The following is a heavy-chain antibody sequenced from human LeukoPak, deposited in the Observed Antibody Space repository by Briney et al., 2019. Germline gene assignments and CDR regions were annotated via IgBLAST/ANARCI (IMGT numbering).Heavy chain of an antibody. V-gene: IGHV4-34*01. CDR2: IYSSGST. Sequence: SETLSLTCAVYGGSFSDYWWTWIRQPPGKGLEWIGNIYSSGSTYYNASLQSRVTISIDTSKNQFSLRLNSVTAADTAMYYCAKSGGYGLIDYWGQGTRVTVSS. J-gene: IGHJ4*02. CDR1: GGSFSDYW. CDR3: AKSGGYGLIDY. D-gene: IGHD1-26*01.